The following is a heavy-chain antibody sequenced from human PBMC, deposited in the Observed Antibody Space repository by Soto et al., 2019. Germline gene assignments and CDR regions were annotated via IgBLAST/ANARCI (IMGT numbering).Heavy chain of an antibody. Sequence: QVQLVESGGGVVQPGRSLRLSCAASGFTFSSYGMHWVRQAPGKGLEWVAVISYDGSNKYYADSVKGRFTISRDNSKNTLYLQMNSLRAEDTAVYYCARDAYDFWSGYPGEAYYYYGMDVWGQGTTVTVSS. J-gene: IGHJ6*02. D-gene: IGHD3-3*01. V-gene: IGHV3-30*03. CDR1: GFTFSSYG. CDR3: ARDAYDFWSGYPGEAYYYYGMDV. CDR2: ISYDGSNK.